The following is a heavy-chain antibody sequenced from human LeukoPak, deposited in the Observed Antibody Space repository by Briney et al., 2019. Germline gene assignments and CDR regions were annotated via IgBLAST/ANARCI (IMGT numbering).Heavy chain of an antibody. CDR1: GGSFSGYY. Sequence: SETLSLTCAVYGGSFSGYYCSWIRQPPGKGLEWIGEINHSGSTNYNPSLKSRVTISVDTSKNQFSLKLSSVTAADTAVYYCARAPGIAAAGLPPWGQGTLVTVSS. V-gene: IGHV4-34*01. CDR3: ARAPGIAAAGLPP. CDR2: INHSGST. D-gene: IGHD6-13*01. J-gene: IGHJ5*02.